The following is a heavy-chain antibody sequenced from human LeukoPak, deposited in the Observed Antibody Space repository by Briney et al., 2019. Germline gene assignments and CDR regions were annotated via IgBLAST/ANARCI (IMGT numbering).Heavy chain of an antibody. J-gene: IGHJ5*02. D-gene: IGHD2-2*01. CDR1: GFSFNSYW. V-gene: IGHV3-7*01. CDR3: ARGSEVVAAANNWFDP. Sequence: GGSLRLSCVASGFSFNSYWMSWVRQAPGKGLEWVANIKQDGSENFYVDSVKGRFTISRDNAKNSLYLQMDSLRAEDTAVYYCARGSEVVAAANNWFDPWGQGTLVTVSS. CDR2: IKQDGSEN.